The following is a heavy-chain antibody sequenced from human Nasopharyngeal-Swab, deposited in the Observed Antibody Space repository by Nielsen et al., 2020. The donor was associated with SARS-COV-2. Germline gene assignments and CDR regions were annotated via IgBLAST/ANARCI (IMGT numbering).Heavy chain of an antibody. CDR3: AKDYYDSSGYLEYYFDY. J-gene: IGHJ4*02. D-gene: IGHD3-22*01. CDR1: GFTFSSYG. CDR2: ISYDGSNK. V-gene: IGHV3-30*18. Sequence: GESLKISCAASGFTFSSYGMHWVRQAPGKGLEWVAVISYDGSNKYYADSAKGRFTISRDNSKNTLYLQMNSLRAEDTAVYYCAKDYYDSSGYLEYYFDYWGQGTLVTVSS.